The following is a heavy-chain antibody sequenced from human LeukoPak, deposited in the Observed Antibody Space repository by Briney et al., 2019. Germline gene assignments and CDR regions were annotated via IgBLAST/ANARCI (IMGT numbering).Heavy chain of an antibody. CDR1: GGSFSGYY. V-gene: IGHV4-34*01. D-gene: IGHD3-22*01. CDR2: INHSGST. CDR3: ARGHHSRMYYDSSGYYRDAFDI. J-gene: IGHJ3*02. Sequence: SETLSLTCAVHGGSFSGYYWSWIRQPPGKGLEWIGEINHSGSTNYNPSLKSRVTISVDTSKNQFSLKLSSVTAADTAVYYCARGHHSRMYYDSSGYYRDAFDIWGQGTMVTVSS.